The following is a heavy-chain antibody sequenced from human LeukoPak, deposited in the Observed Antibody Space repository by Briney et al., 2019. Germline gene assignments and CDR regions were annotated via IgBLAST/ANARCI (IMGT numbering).Heavy chain of an antibody. CDR3: AKSGYRFFMGDTGNPFDF. CDR1: ELTFSTYA. CDR2: ISGSGDST. D-gene: IGHD3-3*01. Sequence: GGSLRLSCAASELTFSTYAMSWVRQAPGKGLEWVPAISGSGDSTYYADSVKGRFTISRDNSKNTLYLQMNSLRAEDTAVYYCAKSGYRFFMGDTGNPFDFWGQGTMVTVSS. J-gene: IGHJ3*01. V-gene: IGHV3-23*01.